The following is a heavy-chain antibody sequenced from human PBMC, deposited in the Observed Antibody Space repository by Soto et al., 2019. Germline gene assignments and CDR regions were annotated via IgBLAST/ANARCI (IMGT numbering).Heavy chain of an antibody. D-gene: IGHD6-19*01. CDR3: ARFNRIAMAAYFDH. Sequence: SETLSLTCTVSGGSISSYSWNWIRQSPGKGLEWIGYIYHSGSTNYNPSLESRVTILVHTSKNQFSLKLSSVTAADTAVYYCARFNRIAMAAYFDHWGQGILVTVSS. V-gene: IGHV4-59*01. CDR1: GGSISSYS. CDR2: IYHSGST. J-gene: IGHJ4*02.